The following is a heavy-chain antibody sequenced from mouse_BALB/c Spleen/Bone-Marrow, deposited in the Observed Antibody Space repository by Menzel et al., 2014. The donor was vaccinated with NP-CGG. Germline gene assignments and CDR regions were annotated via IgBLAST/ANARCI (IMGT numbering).Heavy chain of an antibody. CDR2: IYPGNVNT. CDR1: GYTFTSYY. V-gene: IGHV1S56*01. D-gene: IGHD2-14*01. Sequence: VQLQQSGPELAKPGSSVRISCKAPGYTFTSYYIHWVKQRPGQGLEWIGWIYPGNVNTNYNEKFEDKATLTADKSSSTAYMHLSSLTSEDSAVYFCARGDYYRSPMDYWGQGTSVTVS. CDR3: ARGDYYRSPMDY. J-gene: IGHJ4*01.